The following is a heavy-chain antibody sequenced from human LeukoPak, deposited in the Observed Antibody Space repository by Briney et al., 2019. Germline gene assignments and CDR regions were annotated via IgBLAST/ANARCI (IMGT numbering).Heavy chain of an antibody. CDR3: ARVIAVAGIGFDY. Sequence: ASVKVSCKASGYTFTGYYMHWVRQAPGQGVEWMGWINPNSGGTNYAQKFQGRVTMTRDTSISTAYMELSRLRSDDTAVYYCARVIAVAGIGFDYWGQGTLVTVSS. D-gene: IGHD6-19*01. V-gene: IGHV1-2*02. CDR2: INPNSGGT. CDR1: GYTFTGYY. J-gene: IGHJ4*02.